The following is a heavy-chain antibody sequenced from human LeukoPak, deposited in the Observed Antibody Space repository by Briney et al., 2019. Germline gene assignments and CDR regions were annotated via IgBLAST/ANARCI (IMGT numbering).Heavy chain of an antibody. CDR2: INPDSGDT. D-gene: IGHD7-27*01. CDR3: ARAGVTGDSTGFDY. CDR1: GYTFTDYY. Sequence: ASVRVSCKASGYTFTDYYMHWLRQAPGQGLEWMGWINPDSGDTNYAQKFQGRVTMTRDTSISTAYMELSSLRSDDTAVYYCARAGVTGDSTGFDYWGQGTLVTVSS. J-gene: IGHJ4*02. V-gene: IGHV1-2*02.